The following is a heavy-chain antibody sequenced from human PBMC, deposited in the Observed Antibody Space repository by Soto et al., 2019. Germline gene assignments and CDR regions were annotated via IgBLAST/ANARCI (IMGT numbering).Heavy chain of an antibody. Sequence: GGSLRLSCAASGFTFSSYAMSWVRQAPGKGLEWVSAISGSGGSTYYADSVKGRFTISRDNSKNTLYLQMNSLRAEDTAVYYCAKGAGGYSYGHDAFDIWGQGTMVTVSS. J-gene: IGHJ3*02. D-gene: IGHD5-18*01. CDR2: ISGSGGST. CDR3: AKGAGGYSYGHDAFDI. V-gene: IGHV3-23*01. CDR1: GFTFSSYA.